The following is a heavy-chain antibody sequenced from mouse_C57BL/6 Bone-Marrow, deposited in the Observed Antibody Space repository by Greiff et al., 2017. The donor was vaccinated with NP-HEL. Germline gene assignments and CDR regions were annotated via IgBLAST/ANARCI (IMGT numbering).Heavy chain of an antibody. V-gene: IGHV14-1*01. CDR3: TSYYGSSYVGYFDY. D-gene: IGHD1-1*01. J-gene: IGHJ2*01. Sequence: VQLQQSGAELVRPGASVKLSCTASGFNIKDYYMHWVKQRPEQCLEWIGRIDPEDGDTEYAPKFQGTAPMTADTSSNTAYLQLSSLTSEDTAVYYCTSYYGSSYVGYFDYWGQGTTLTVSS. CDR1: GFNIKDYY. CDR2: IDPEDGDT.